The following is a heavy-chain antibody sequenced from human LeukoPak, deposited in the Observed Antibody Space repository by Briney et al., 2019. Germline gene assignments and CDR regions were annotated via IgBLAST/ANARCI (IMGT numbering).Heavy chain of an antibody. V-gene: IGHV4-59*01. CDR2: IYYSGST. Sequence: SETLSLTCTVSGGSISSYYWSWIRQPPGKGLEWIGYIYYSGSTNYNPSLKSRVTISVDTSKNQFSLKLSSVTAADTAVYYCAREGGGYSYGLIDYWGQGTLVIVSS. CDR1: GGSISSYY. J-gene: IGHJ4*02. D-gene: IGHD5-18*01. CDR3: AREGGGYSYGLIDY.